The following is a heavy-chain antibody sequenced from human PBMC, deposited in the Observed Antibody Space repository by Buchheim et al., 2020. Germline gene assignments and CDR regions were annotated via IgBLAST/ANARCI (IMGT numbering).Heavy chain of an antibody. Sequence: EVQLVESGGGLVQPGGSLRLSCAASGFTFSSYWMSWVRQAPGKGLEWVANIKQDGSEKYYVDSVKGRFTISRDNAKNSLSLQMNSLRAEDTAVYYCARAPVGYSGYDLGSGAFDIWGQGT. J-gene: IGHJ3*02. CDR2: IKQDGSEK. V-gene: IGHV3-7*01. CDR3: ARAPVGYSGYDLGSGAFDI. D-gene: IGHD5-12*01. CDR1: GFTFSSYW.